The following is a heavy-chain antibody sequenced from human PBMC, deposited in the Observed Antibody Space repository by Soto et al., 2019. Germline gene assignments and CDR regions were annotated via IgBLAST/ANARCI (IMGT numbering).Heavy chain of an antibody. CDR3: ARLHGYSSGWYDY. J-gene: IGHJ4*02. D-gene: IGHD6-19*01. CDR1: GYTFSSNG. CDR2: ISTFNGNA. V-gene: IGHV1-18*04. Sequence: QVQLVQSGAEVKKPGASVKVSCKASGYTFSSNGVSWVRQAPGQGLEWMGWISTFNGNAHHAQKFQGRVTMTTDTSTNPAYMELTSLSSDDTAVYYCARLHGYSSGWYDYWGQGTLVTVSS.